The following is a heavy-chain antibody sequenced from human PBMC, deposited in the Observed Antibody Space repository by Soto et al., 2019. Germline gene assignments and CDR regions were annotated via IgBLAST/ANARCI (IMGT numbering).Heavy chain of an antibody. J-gene: IGHJ3*01. Sequence: ASVKVSCKASGYTFTAYYMHWVRQAPGQGLEWIGWSNPNTADTKYAQKFQGRLTLTRDPSVSTAYLELTNLRSDDTAVYYCARPRRIGVAPRDPFDLWAQGTLVTVSS. CDR3: ARPRRIGVAPRDPFDL. CDR1: GYTFTAYY. V-gene: IGHV1-2*02. D-gene: IGHD6-19*01. CDR2: SNPNTADT.